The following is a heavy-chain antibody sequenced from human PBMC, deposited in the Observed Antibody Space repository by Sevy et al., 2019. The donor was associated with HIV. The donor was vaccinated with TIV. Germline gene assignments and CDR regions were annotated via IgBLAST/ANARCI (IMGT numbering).Heavy chain of an antibody. Sequence: GGSLRLSCAGSGFTFKNYWVTWVRQAPGKGLEWVGFIRSQTFGGTTEYAASVKDRFAISRDDSRSIAYLQMDSLTTEDTAIYFCTRVRGTISPYYYFGMDVWGQGTTVTVSS. CDR2: IRSQTFGGTT. D-gene: IGHD3-16*01. J-gene: IGHJ6*02. CDR3: TRVRGTISPYYYFGMDV. CDR1: GFTFKNYW. V-gene: IGHV3-49*02.